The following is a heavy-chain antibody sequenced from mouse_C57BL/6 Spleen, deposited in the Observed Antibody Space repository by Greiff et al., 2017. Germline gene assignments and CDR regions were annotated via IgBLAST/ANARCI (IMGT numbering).Heavy chain of an antibody. CDR1: GFNINDYS. J-gene: IGHJ2*01. CDR2: IDPEDGDT. D-gene: IGHD2-2*01. V-gene: IGHV14-1*01. CDR3: TRYGYDRYFDY. Sequence: EVQLQQSGAELVRPGASVKLSCTASGFNINDYSMHWVKQRPEQGLEWIGRIDPEDGDTEYAPKFQGKATMTADTSSNTAYLQLSSLTSEDTAVYYCTRYGYDRYFDYWGQGTTLTVSS.